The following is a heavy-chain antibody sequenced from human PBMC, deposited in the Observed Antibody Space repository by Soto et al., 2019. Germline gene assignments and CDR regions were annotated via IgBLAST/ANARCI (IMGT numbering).Heavy chain of an antibody. CDR1: GFSLSNARMG. V-gene: IGHV2-26*01. CDR2: IFSNDEK. Sequence: QVTLKESGPVLVKPTETLTLTCTVSGFSLSNARMGVSWIRQPPGKALEWLAHIFSNDEKSYSTSLKSRLTISKDTSKSQVVLTMTNMDPVDTATYYCARIFSPYYDGGIDYWGQGTLVTVSS. D-gene: IGHD3-22*01. J-gene: IGHJ4*02. CDR3: ARIFSPYYDGGIDY.